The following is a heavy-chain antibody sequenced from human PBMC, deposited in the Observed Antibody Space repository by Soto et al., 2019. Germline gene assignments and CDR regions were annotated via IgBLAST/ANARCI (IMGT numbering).Heavy chain of an antibody. V-gene: IGHV1-69*01. CDR2: IIPLFGRA. J-gene: IGHJ4*02. Sequence: QVQLVQSGAEVKKPGSSVKVSCKASGGTFTNSAVVWVRQTPAQGLEWMGGIIPLFGRANYAQKFQGRVTITADESTTTAYMEVSSLRSEDTAVYYCATKVRYFGWVFDSWGQGTLVTVSS. CDR1: GGTFTNSA. D-gene: IGHD3-9*01. CDR3: ATKVRYFGWVFDS.